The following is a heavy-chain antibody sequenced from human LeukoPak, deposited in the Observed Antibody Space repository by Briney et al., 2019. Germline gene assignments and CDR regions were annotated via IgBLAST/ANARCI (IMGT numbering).Heavy chain of an antibody. D-gene: IGHD7-27*01. CDR2: INPNSGGT. V-gene: IGHV1-2*06. Sequence: ASVKVSCKASGYTFTGYYMHWVRQAPGQGLEWMGRINPNSGGTNYAQKFQGRVTVTRDTSISTAHMELSRLRSDDTAVYYCARASWGSGGDYWGQGTLVTVSS. CDR3: ARASWGSGGDY. J-gene: IGHJ4*02. CDR1: GYTFTGYY.